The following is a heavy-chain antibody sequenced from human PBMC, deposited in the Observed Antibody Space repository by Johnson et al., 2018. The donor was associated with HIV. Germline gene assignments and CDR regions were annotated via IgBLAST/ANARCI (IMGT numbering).Heavy chain of an antibody. CDR1: GFTFSSYG. Sequence: QVQLVESGGGVVQPGRSLRLSCAASGFTFSSYGMHWVRQAPGKGLEWVAVISYDGSNKYYADSVKGRFTISRDNSKNTLYLQMNSLRAEDTAVYYCARVRRGSNLGAFDIWGQGTMVTVSS. J-gene: IGHJ3*02. D-gene: IGHD2-15*01. CDR3: ARVRRGSNLGAFDI. V-gene: IGHV3-30*03. CDR2: ISYDGSNK.